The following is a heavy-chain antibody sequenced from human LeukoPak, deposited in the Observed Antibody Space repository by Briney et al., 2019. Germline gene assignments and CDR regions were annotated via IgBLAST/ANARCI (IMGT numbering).Heavy chain of an antibody. CDR3: AGTWSFDY. D-gene: IGHD2-15*01. CDR1: GFSFSNDW. J-gene: IGHJ4*02. Sequence: QTGGSLRLSCAVSGFSFSNDWMHWVRRAPGKGLLWVSRISADGTTTNYADSVKGRFTISRDNAKNTLYLQVDSLRADDTAVYYCAGTWSFDYWGQGTLVTVSS. V-gene: IGHV3-74*01. CDR2: ISADGTTT.